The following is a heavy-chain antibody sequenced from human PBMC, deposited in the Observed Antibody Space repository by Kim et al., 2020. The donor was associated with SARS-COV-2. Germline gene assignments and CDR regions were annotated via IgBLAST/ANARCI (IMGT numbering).Heavy chain of an antibody. J-gene: IGHJ4*02. CDR1: GGSISGDGYY. V-gene: IGHV4-31*11. CDR3: ARARRITIFDVVTHFDY. D-gene: IGHD3-3*01. CDR2: INYSRST. Sequence: SETLSLTCAVSGGSISGDGYYWSWIRPHQGQGLEWLVYINYSRSTYSNPSLKSRVTISVDTSKNQFSLKLSSVTAADTAVYYRARARRITIFDVVTHFDYWGQRTRLTVS.